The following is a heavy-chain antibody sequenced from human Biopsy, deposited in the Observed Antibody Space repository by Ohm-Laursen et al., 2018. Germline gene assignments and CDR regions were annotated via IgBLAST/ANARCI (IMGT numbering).Heavy chain of an antibody. CDR1: NFTVSSNY. CDR3: AKINPSSIYYNYGMDV. V-gene: IGHV3-23*01. CDR2: ISGSGGTT. J-gene: IGHJ6*02. Sequence: SLRLSCTALNFTVSSNYMTWVRQAPGQGLERGSGISGSGGTTDYADSVKGRFTISRDNPRNTVYLQMNSLRVEDAAVYYCAKINPSSIYYNYGMDVWGQGTTVTVSS.